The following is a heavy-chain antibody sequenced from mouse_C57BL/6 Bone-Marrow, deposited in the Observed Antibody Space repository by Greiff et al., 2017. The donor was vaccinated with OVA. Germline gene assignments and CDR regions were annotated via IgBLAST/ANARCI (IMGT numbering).Heavy chain of an antibody. Sequence: VQGVESGPELVKPGASVKISCKASGYAFSSSWMNWVKQRPGKGLEWIGGIYPGDGDTNYNGKFKGKATLTADKSSRTAYMQLSSLTSEDSAVYFCARPFAYWGQGTLVTVSA. J-gene: IGHJ3*01. CDR2: IYPGDGDT. CDR1: GYAFSSSW. CDR3: ARPFAY. V-gene: IGHV1-82*01.